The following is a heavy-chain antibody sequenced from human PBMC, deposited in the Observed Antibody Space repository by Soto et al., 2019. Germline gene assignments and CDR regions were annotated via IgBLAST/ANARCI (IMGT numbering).Heavy chain of an antibody. CDR3: ARVTHDSSIYGGFDP. Sequence: GGSLRLSCAASGFTFSSYAMHWVRQAPGKGLEWVAVISYDGSNKYYADSVKGRFTISRDNSKNTLYLQMNSLRAEDTAVYYCARVTHDSSIYGGFDPWGQGTLVTVS. J-gene: IGHJ5*02. CDR2: ISYDGSNK. D-gene: IGHD3-22*01. CDR1: GFTFSSYA. V-gene: IGHV3-30-3*01.